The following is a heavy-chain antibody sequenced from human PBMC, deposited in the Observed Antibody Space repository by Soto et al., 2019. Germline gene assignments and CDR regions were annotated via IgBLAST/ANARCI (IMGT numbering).Heavy chain of an antibody. CDR1: GFTFSDYY. J-gene: IGHJ4*02. D-gene: IGHD6-6*01. Sequence: QVQLVESGGGLVKPGGSLRLSCAASGFTFSDYYMNWIRQAPGKGLEWVSYISSGAINIYYADSVKGRFTISRDNAKNSQNLKMKSQRAENTAVYYGARQYRSSSVEFWGQGTLVTVSS. CDR3: ARQYRSSSVEF. V-gene: IGHV3-11*01. CDR2: ISSGAINI.